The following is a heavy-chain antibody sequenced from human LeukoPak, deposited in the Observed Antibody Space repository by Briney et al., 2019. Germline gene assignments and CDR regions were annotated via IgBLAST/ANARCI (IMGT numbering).Heavy chain of an antibody. CDR3: TRARVYYDILTGYFIPDWFDP. D-gene: IGHD3-9*01. CDR2: TYYRSKWYN. J-gene: IGHJ5*02. CDR1: GDSVSSNSAA. Sequence: SQTLSLTCAISGDSVSSNSAAWNWIRQSPSRGLEWLGRTYYRSKWYNDYAVSVKSRITINPDTSKNQFSLQLNSVTPEDTAVSYCTRARVYYDILTGYFIPDWFDPWGQGTLVTVSS. V-gene: IGHV6-1*01.